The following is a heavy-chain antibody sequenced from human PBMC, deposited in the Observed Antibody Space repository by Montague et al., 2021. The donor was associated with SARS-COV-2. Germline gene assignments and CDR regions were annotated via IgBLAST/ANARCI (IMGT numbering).Heavy chain of an antibody. V-gene: IGHV4-59*01. CDR2: INSSGGT. CDR1: GASIIPYY. J-gene: IGHJ4*02. CDR3: ARRSDILTGYYDY. D-gene: IGHD3-9*01. Sequence: SETLSLTCAVSGASIIPYYWSWIRQPPGKGLEWIGYINSSGGTNYNPSLKSRVTISLDATKNHFSLRLSSVTAADTAVYYCARRSDILTGYYDYWGRGTLVTVSS.